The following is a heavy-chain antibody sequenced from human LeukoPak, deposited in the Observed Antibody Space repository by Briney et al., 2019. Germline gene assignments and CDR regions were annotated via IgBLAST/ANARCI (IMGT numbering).Heavy chain of an antibody. Sequence: SETLSLTCTVSGDSITTSSYYWGWIRQPPGKGLEWIGNIYYSGSTYYNPSLKSRVTISVDTSKNQFSLKLSSVTAADTAVYYCATMITFGGPLDYWGQGTLVTVSS. V-gene: IGHV4-39*01. CDR3: ATMITFGGPLDY. CDR2: IYYSGST. J-gene: IGHJ4*02. CDR1: GDSITTSSYY. D-gene: IGHD3-16*01.